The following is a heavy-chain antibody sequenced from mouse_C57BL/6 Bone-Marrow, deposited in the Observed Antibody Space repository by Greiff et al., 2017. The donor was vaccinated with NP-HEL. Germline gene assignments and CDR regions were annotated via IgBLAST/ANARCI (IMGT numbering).Heavy chain of an antibody. J-gene: IGHJ2*01. CDR3: ASLFITTVVATDY. CDR1: GYTFTSYW. CDR2: IDPSDSYT. V-gene: IGHV1-59*01. D-gene: IGHD1-1*01. Sequence: QLQQPGAELVRPGTSVKLSCKASGYTFTSYWMHWVKQRPGQGLEWIGVIDPSDSYTNYNQKFKGKATLTVDTSSSTAYMQLSSLTSEDSAVYYCASLFITTVVATDYWGQGTTLTVSS.